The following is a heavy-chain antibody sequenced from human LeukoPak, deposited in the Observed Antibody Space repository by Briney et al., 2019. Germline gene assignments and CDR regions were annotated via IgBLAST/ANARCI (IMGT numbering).Heavy chain of an antibody. Sequence: GGSLRLSCAVSGFTVSGNYMSWIRQAPGKGLEWVSLIYSDDTTLYADSVKGRFTISRNNAKNSLYLQMNSLRAEDTAVYYCSAGEGYYDSSDYYSAWAFNVWGQGTMVTVSS. V-gene: IGHV3-53*01. CDR3: SAGEGYYDSSDYYSAWAFNV. J-gene: IGHJ3*01. CDR1: GFTVSGNY. CDR2: IYSDDTT. D-gene: IGHD3-22*01.